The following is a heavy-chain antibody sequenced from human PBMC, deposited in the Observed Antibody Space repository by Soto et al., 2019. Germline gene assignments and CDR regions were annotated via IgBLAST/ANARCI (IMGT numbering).Heavy chain of an antibody. CDR3: ATVYYYSSGSYYYFDY. CDR1: GYPLTELC. CDR2: FDPEDGET. D-gene: IGHD3-10*01. J-gene: IGHJ4*02. V-gene: IGHV1-24*01. Sequence: GSSVKLSCKFSGYPLTELCIHWVRQAPGKGLEWMGGFDPEDGETIYAQKFQGRVTMTEDTSTDTAYMKLSSLRSEDTAVYYCATVYYYSSGSYYYFDYWGQGTLVTAPQ.